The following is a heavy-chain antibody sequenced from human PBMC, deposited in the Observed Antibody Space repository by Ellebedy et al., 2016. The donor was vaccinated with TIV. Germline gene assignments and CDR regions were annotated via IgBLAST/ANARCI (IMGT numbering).Heavy chain of an antibody. Sequence: PGGSLRLSCEASGFIFRHYYMIWVRQTPGQGLEWVARISDDGTTTTYAASVEGRFSISRDNARNTLLLQMNSLGADDTALYYCVRTSTNWDFDYWGQGSLVIVSS. CDR3: VRTSTNWDFDY. CDR2: ISDDGTTT. D-gene: IGHD6-13*01. CDR1: GFIFRHYY. V-gene: IGHV3-74*03. J-gene: IGHJ4*02.